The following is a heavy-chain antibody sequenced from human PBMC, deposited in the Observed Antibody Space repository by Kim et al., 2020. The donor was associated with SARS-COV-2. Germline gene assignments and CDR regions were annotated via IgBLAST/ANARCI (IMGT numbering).Heavy chain of an antibody. CDR3: AGPYCSSTSCKDAFDI. CDR1: GGSFSGYY. J-gene: IGHJ3*02. Sequence: SETLSLTCAVYGGSFSGYYWSWIRQPPGKGLEWIGEINHSGSTNYNPSLKSRVTISVDTSKNQFSLKLSSVTAADTAVYYCAGPYCSSTSCKDAFDIWGQGTMVTVSS. CDR2: INHSGST. V-gene: IGHV4-34*01. D-gene: IGHD2-2*01.